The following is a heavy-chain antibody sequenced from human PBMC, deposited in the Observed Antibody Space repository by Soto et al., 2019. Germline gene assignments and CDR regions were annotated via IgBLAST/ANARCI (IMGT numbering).Heavy chain of an antibody. V-gene: IGHV1-69*13. CDR3: ARGAAAGTGWFDP. CDR2: IIPIFGTA. D-gene: IGHD6-13*01. CDR1: GGTFSGYA. J-gene: IGHJ5*02. Sequence: ASVMVSCKASGGTFSGYAISWVRQAPGQGLEWMGGIIPIFGTANYAQKFQGRVTITADESTSTAYMELSSLRSEDTAVYYCARGAAAGTGWFDPWGQGTLVTSPQ.